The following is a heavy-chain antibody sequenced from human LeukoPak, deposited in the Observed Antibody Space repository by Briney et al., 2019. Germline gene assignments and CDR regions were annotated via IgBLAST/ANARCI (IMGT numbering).Heavy chain of an antibody. CDR3: ARDSAPYYDILTGYFAAEYYFDY. J-gene: IGHJ4*02. V-gene: IGHV4-61*01. CDR2: IYYSGST. Sequence: SETLSLTCTVSGGSVSSGSYYWSWIRQPPGKGLEWIGYIYYSGSTNYNPSLKSRVTISVDMSKNQFSLKLSSATAADTAVYYCARDSAPYYDILTGYFAAEYYFDYWGQGTLVTVSS. CDR1: GGSVSSGSYY. D-gene: IGHD3-9*01.